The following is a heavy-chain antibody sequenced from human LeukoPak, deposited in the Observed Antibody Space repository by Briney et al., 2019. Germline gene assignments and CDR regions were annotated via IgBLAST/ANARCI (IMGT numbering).Heavy chain of an antibody. V-gene: IGHV1-2*02. CDR3: ATDIHCSSTSCNAY. Sequence: ASVKDSCKASGYTFTGYYMHWVRQAPGQGLEWMGWINPNSGGTNYAQKFQGRVTMTRDTSISTAYMELSRLRSDDTAVYYCATDIHCSSTSCNAYWGQGTLVTVSS. D-gene: IGHD2-2*01. J-gene: IGHJ4*02. CDR1: GYTFTGYY. CDR2: INPNSGGT.